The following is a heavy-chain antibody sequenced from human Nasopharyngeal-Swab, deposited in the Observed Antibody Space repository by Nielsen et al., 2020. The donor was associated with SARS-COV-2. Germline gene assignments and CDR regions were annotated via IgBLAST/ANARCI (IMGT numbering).Heavy chain of an antibody. CDR1: GYTFTSYV. Sequence: ASVNVSCKASGYTFTSYVIRWVRQAPGQGLEWMGWISAYNGNTNYAQKLQGRVTMTTDTSTSTAYMELRSLRSDDTAVNYCARDIMSSGWPEAPDYWGQGTLVTVST. CDR3: ARDIMSSGWPEAPDY. V-gene: IGHV1-18*01. J-gene: IGHJ4*02. D-gene: IGHD6-19*01. CDR2: ISAYNGNT.